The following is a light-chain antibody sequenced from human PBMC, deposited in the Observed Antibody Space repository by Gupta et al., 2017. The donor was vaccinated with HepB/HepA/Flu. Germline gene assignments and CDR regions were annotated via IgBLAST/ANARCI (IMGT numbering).Light chain of an antibody. J-gene: IGKJ1*01. CDR2: KVS. CDR3: MQGSYLPWT. V-gene: IGKV2-30*01. CDR1: QRLVSSDGNTY. Sequence: DDVVNQSPLSLPVTLGQPASISCSCSQRLVSSDGNTYLNWFQQRPGQSPRRLIYKVSNRDSGVPDRFSGIGSGTDFTLQISRVEAEDVGVYYCMQGSYLPWTFGQGTKVEVK.